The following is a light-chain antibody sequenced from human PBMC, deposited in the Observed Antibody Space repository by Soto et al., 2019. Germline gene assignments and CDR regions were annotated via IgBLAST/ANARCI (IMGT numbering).Light chain of an antibody. CDR3: VLYMGSGIWG. CDR2: STN. CDR1: SGSVSTSYY. V-gene: IGLV8-61*01. Sequence: QTVVPQEPSFSVSPGRTVTLTCGLSSGSVSTSYYPSWYQQTPGQAPRTLIYSTNTRSSGVPDRFSGSILGNKAALTITGAQADDESDYYCVLYMGSGIWGFGGGTKLTVL. J-gene: IGLJ3*02.